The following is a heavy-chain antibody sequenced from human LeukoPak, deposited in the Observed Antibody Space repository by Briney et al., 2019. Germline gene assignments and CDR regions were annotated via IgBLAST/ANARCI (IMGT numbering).Heavy chain of an antibody. CDR2: INSDGSIT. J-gene: IGHJ4*02. CDR3: ARDYNWNPPDY. D-gene: IGHD1-1*01. CDR1: GFTFSSHW. V-gene: IGHV3-74*01. Sequence: PGGSLRLSCAASGFTFSSHWMHWVRQAPGKGLVWVSRINSDGSITTYADSAQGRFTISRDNAKNTLHLQMNSLRVEDTAVYYCARDYNWNPPDYWGQGTLVTVSS.